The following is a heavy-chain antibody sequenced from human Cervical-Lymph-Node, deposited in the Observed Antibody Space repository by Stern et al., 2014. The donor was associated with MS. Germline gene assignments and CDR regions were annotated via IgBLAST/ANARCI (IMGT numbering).Heavy chain of an antibody. J-gene: IGHJ1*01. CDR3: ARDRTTTVTSPGYSQH. CDR1: GFTFSSFG. V-gene: IGHV3-21*01. D-gene: IGHD4-17*01. Sequence: EVQLVQSGGGLVKPGGSMRLSCAASGFTFSSFGMNWVRQAPGKGLEWVSSSSSGGTYIYYADSLKGRFTISRDNAKNSLYLQMNSLRAEDTAVYYCARDRTTTVTSPGYSQHWGQGTLVTVSS. CDR2: SSSGGTYI.